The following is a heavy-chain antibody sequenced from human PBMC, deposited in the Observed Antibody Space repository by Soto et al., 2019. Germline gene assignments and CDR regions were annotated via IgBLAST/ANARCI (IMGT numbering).Heavy chain of an antibody. D-gene: IGHD3-22*01. V-gene: IGHV4-59*01. Sequence: SETLSLTCTVSGDSISTFYWGWMRQSPGKELEWTGYVYYTGSTNYNPSLKSRVTISVDRSKNQFSLKLTSAKAADTAVYYCARGRTVRNYADDSSDYFYFFDYWGQGTQVTVSS. CDR3: ARGRTVRNYADDSSDYFYFFDY. J-gene: IGHJ4*02. CDR2: VYYTGST. CDR1: GDSISTFY.